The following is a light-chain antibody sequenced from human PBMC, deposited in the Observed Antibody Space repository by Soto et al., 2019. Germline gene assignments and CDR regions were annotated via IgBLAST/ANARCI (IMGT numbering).Light chain of an antibody. CDR1: SSNIGAGYD. CDR3: QSYDSSLSGYVV. J-gene: IGLJ2*01. V-gene: IGLV1-40*01. CDR2: GNS. Sequence: QSVLTQPPSVSGAPGQRVTISCTGSSSNIGAGYDVHWYQQLPGTAPKLLIYGNSNRPSGVPDRFSGSESGTSASLAITGLQAEDEADYYCQSYDSSLSGYVVFGGGTQLTVL.